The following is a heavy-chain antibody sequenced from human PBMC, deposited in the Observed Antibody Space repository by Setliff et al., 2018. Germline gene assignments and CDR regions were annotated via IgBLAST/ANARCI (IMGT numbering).Heavy chain of an antibody. CDR1: GGSFSGYY. J-gene: IGHJ3*02. D-gene: IGHD3-22*01. V-gene: IGHV4-34*01. CDR3: ARRGDINGYYYHEDAFDI. CDR2: INHSGST. Sequence: SETLSLTCAVYGGSFSGYYWNWMRQPPGKGLEWIGEINHSGSTNYNPSLKSRVTTSVDTSKNQFSLNLTSVTAADTAVYYCARRGDINGYYYHEDAFDIWGQGTMVTVAS.